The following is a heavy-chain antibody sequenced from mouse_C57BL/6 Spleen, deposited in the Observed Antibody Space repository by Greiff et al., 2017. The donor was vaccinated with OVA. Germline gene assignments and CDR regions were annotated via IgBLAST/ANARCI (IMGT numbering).Heavy chain of an antibody. Sequence: VQLVESGPGLVQPSQSLSITCTVSGFSLTSYGVHWVRQPPGKGLEWLGVIWSGGSTDYNAAFISRLSISKDNSKSQVFFKMNSLQADDTAIYYCAKNTNWDWYFDVWGTGTTVTVSA. CDR3: AKNTNWDWYFDV. D-gene: IGHD4-1*01. CDR1: GFSLTSYG. V-gene: IGHV2-4*01. CDR2: IWSGGST. J-gene: IGHJ1*03.